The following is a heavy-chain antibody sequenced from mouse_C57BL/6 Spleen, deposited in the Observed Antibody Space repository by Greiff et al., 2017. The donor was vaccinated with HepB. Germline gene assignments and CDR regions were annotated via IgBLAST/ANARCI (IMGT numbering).Heavy chain of an antibody. D-gene: IGHD1-1*01. J-gene: IGHJ2*01. CDR3: ARHGGGSSYGDY. CDR2: ISSGGSYT. V-gene: IGHV5-6*01. CDR1: GFTFSSYG. Sequence: EVQVVESGGDLVKPGGSLKLSCAASGFTFSSYGMSWVRQTPDKRLEWVATISSGGSYTYYPDSVKGRFTISRDNAKNTLYLQMSSLKSEDTAMYYCARHGGGSSYGDYWGQGTTLTVSS.